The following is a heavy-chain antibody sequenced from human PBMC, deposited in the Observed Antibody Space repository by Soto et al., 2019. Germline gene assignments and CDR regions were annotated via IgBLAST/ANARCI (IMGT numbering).Heavy chain of an antibody. J-gene: IGHJ6*02. CDR2: IKEDGREK. D-gene: IGHD3-10*01. CDR1: GFRLSNHF. CDR3: ARPRFRGMDV. V-gene: IGHV3-7*03. Sequence: LRLSCVASGFRLSNHFMNWVRQAPGKGLEWVATIKEDGREKYYVESVEGRFTISRDNAKNSLYLEVSNVRDGDTAVYYCARPRFRGMDVWGQGTTVTVSS.